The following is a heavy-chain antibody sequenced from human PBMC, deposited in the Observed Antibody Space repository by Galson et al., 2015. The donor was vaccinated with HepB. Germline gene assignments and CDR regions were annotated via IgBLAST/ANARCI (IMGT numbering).Heavy chain of an antibody. Sequence: SLRLSCAASGFTFSSYAMSWVRQAPGKGLEWVAVISYDGSNKYYADSVKGRFTISRDNSKNTLYLQMNSLRAEDTAVYYCASDSSAPKTAYYYYGMDVWGQGTTVTVSS. CDR2: ISYDGSNK. J-gene: IGHJ6*02. CDR3: ASDSSAPKTAYYYYGMDV. CDR1: GFTFSSYA. V-gene: IGHV3-30-3*01. D-gene: IGHD6-25*01.